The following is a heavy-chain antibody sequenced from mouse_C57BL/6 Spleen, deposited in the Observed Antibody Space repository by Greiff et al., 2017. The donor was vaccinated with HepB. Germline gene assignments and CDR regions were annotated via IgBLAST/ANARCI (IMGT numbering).Heavy chain of an antibody. D-gene: IGHD3-2*02. CDR3: APTAQATWFAY. V-gene: IGHV1-42*01. J-gene: IGHJ3*01. CDR2: INPSTGGT. CDR1: GYSFTGYY. Sequence: EVQLQQSGPELVKPGASVKISCKASGYSFTGYYMNWVKQSPEKSLEWIGEINPSTGGTTYNQKFKAKATLTVDKSSSTAYMQLKSLTSEDSAVYYCAPTAQATWFAYWGQGTLVTVSA.